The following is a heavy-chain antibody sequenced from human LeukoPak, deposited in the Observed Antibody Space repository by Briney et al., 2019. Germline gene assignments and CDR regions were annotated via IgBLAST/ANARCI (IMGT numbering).Heavy chain of an antibody. V-gene: IGHV3-23*01. CDR3: AKATMVRGVMYFDY. J-gene: IGHJ4*02. D-gene: IGHD3-10*01. CDR1: GFTFSSYA. CDR2: ISGGGGST. Sequence: GGSLRLSCAASGFTFSSYAMSWVRQAPGKGLEWVSAISGGGGSTYYADSVKGRFTISRDNSKNTLYLQMNSLRAEDTAVYYCAKATMVRGVMYFDYWGQGTLVTVSS.